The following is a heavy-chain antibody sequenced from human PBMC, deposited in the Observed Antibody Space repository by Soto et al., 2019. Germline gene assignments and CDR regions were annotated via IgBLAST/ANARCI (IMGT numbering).Heavy chain of an antibody. Sequence: GGSLRLSCAASGFTFSSYSMNWVRQAPGKGLEWVSYISSSSSTIYYADSVKGRFTISRDNANNSLYLQMNSLRDEDTAVYYCAREYYDIVTGLNWFDLWGQGTLVTVS. D-gene: IGHD3-9*01. CDR2: ISSSSSTI. J-gene: IGHJ5*02. V-gene: IGHV3-48*02. CDR1: GFTFSSYS. CDR3: AREYYDIVTGLNWFDL.